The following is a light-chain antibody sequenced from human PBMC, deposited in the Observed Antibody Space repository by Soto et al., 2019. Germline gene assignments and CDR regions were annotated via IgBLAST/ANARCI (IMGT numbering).Light chain of an antibody. CDR1: SSDVGHYNY. CDR3: CSYAGRSTPYV. V-gene: IGLV2-11*01. CDR2: DVT. Sequence: QPVLTQPRSVSGSPGQSVTISCTGTSSDVGHYNYVSWYQQHPGKVPKLLIYDVTKRPSGVPDRFSGSKSGNTASLTISGLQVDDEADYYCCSYAGRSTPYVFGTGTKLTVL. J-gene: IGLJ1*01.